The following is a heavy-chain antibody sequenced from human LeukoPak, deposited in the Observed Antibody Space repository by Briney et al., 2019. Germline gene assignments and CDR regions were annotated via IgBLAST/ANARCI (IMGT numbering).Heavy chain of an antibody. V-gene: IGHV1-69*05. CDR3: ARHFYWGSYYFDY. CDR1: GGTFSSYA. D-gene: IGHD3-9*01. J-gene: IGHJ4*02. CDR2: IIPIFGTA. Sequence: SVKVSCKASGGTFSSYAISWVRQAPGQGLEWMGGIIPIFGTANYAQKFQGRVTITTDESTSTAYMELSSLRSEDTAVYYCARHFYWGSYYFDYWGQGTLVTVSS.